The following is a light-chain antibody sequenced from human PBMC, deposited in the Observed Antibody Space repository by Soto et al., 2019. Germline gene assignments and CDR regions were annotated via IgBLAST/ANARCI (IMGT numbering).Light chain of an antibody. CDR2: DVV. J-gene: IGLJ1*01. CDR1: SSDVGGFNS. V-gene: IGLV2-14*03. CDR3: SSYTSTMTNV. Sequence: QSALTQPASVSGSPRQSITISCTGTSSDVGGFNSVSWYQLRPGTAPKLILYDVVDRPSGVSYRFSGSKSGNTASLTISGLQAADEADYFCSSYTSTMTNVFGSGTKVTVL.